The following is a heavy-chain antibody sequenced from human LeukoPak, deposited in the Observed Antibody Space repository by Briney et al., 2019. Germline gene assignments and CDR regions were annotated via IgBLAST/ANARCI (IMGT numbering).Heavy chain of an antibody. D-gene: IGHD6-13*01. CDR2: IYSGGST. V-gene: IGHV3-66*01. CDR1: GLTVSSTY. J-gene: IGHJ6*02. CDR3: ARDDGSSWYSRGYYYYYGMDV. Sequence: PGGSLRLSCAASGLTVSSTYMSWVRQTPGKGLEWVSVIYSGGSTYYADSVKGRFTISRDNSKNTLYLQMNSLRAEDTAVYYCARDDGSSWYSRGYYYYYGMDVWGQGTTVTVSS.